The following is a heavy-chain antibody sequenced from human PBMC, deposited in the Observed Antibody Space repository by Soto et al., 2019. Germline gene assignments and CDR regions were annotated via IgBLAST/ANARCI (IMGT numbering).Heavy chain of an antibody. Sequence: SETLSLTCAVSGGSISSGGYSWILIRQPPGKGLEWIGYIYHSGSTYYNPSLKSRVTISVDRSKNQFSLKLSSVTAADTALYYCARGVPSRNWFAPWGQGTLVTVSS. CDR1: GGSISSGGYS. V-gene: IGHV4-30-2*01. CDR3: ARGVPSRNWFAP. CDR2: IYHSGST. J-gene: IGHJ5*02.